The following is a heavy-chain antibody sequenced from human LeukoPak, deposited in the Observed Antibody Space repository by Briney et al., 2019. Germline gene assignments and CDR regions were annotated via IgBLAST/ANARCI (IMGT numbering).Heavy chain of an antibody. CDR3: ARDGSDGYYDYVWGSYRYTGDAFDI. Sequence: GGSLRLSCAASGFTFSSYSMNWVRQAPGKGLEWVSSISSSSSYIYYADSVKGRFTISRDNAKNSLYLQMNSLRAEDTAVYYCARDGSDGYYDYVWGSYRYTGDAFDIWGQGTMVTVSS. V-gene: IGHV3-21*01. D-gene: IGHD3-16*02. CDR2: ISSSSSYI. CDR1: GFTFSSYS. J-gene: IGHJ3*02.